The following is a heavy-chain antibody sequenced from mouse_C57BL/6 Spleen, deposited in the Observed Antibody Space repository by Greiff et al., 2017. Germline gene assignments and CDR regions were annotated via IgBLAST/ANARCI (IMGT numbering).Heavy chain of an antibody. V-gene: IGHV5-4*01. CDR1: GFTFSSYA. CDR2: ISAGGSYT. D-gene: IGHD1-1*01. J-gene: IGHJ1*03. Sequence: EVQLVESGGGLVKPGGSLKLSCAASGFTFSSYAMSWVRQTPEKRLEWVATISAGGSYTYYPDNVKGRFTISRDNAKNNLYLQMSHLKSEDTAMYYCARGNYGSSYGYFDVWGTGTTVTVSS. CDR3: ARGNYGSSYGYFDV.